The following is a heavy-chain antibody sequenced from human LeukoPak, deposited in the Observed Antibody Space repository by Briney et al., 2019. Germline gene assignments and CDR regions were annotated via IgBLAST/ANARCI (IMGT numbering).Heavy chain of an antibody. CDR1: GFTFSDYY. CDR3: ASGEYGSGSFPWSRPTADYYGMDV. V-gene: IGHV3-11*01. Sequence: GGSLRLSCAASGFTFSDYYMSWIRQAPGKGLEWVSYISSSGSTIYYADSAKGRFTISRDNAKNSLYLQMNSLRAEDTAVYYCASGEYGSGSFPWSRPTADYYGMDVWGQGTTVTVSS. J-gene: IGHJ6*02. D-gene: IGHD3-10*01. CDR2: ISSSGSTI.